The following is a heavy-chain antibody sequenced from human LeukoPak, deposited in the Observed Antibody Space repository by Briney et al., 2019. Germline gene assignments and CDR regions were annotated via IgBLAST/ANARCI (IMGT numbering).Heavy chain of an antibody. CDR1: GYTFTGYY. D-gene: IGHD1-7*01. V-gene: IGHV1-2*02. CDR2: INPNSGGT. CDR3: ARAITGTTSWFDP. Sequence: GASVKVSCKASGYTFTGYYMHWVRQAPGQGLEWMGWINPNSGGTNYAQKFQGRVTMTRDTSISTAYMELSRLRSDDTAVYYCARAITGTTSWFDPWGQETLVTVSS. J-gene: IGHJ5*02.